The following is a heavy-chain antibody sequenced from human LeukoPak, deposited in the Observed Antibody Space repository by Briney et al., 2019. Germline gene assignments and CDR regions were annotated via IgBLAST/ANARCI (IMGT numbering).Heavy chain of an antibody. J-gene: IGHJ5*02. V-gene: IGHV3-48*01. CDR1: GFTFRSYA. CDR3: ARGGRKAVAGTPNWFDP. Sequence: GGSLRLSCAASGFTFRSYALNWVRQAPGKGLEWVSYISSSSSTIYYADSVKGRFTISRDNAKNSLYLQMNSLRAEDTAVYYCARGGRKAVAGTPNWFDPWGQGTLVTVSS. CDR2: ISSSSSTI. D-gene: IGHD6-19*01.